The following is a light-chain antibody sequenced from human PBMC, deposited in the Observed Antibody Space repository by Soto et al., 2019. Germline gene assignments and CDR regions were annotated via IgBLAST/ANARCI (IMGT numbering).Light chain of an antibody. V-gene: IGLV2-14*01. Sequence: QSVLTQPASVSASPGQSITLSCTGSSSDVGTYNYISWYQHHPGKAPKLLIYDVTNRPSGVSNRFSGSKSPNSASLTISGLQAEDEADYYCSSYTSSNTWVFGGGTKLTVL. J-gene: IGLJ3*02. CDR3: SSYTSSNTWV. CDR2: DVT. CDR1: SSDVGTYNY.